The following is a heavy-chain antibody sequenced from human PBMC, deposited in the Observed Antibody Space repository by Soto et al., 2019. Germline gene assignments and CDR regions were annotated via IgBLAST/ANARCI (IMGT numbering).Heavy chain of an antibody. CDR3: ARGGGSRDGGYFQH. D-gene: IGHD6-13*01. Sequence: EVQLVESGGGLVQPGGSLRLSCAASGFTVSSNYMSWVRQAPGKGLEWVSVIYSGGSTYYADSVKGRFTISRHNSKNTRYLQMNSLGAEDTGVYYCARGGGSRDGGYFQHWGQGTLVTVSS. CDR1: GFTVSSNY. V-gene: IGHV3-53*04. J-gene: IGHJ1*01. CDR2: IYSGGST.